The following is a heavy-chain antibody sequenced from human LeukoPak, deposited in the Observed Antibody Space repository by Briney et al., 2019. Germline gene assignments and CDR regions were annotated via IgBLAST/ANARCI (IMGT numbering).Heavy chain of an antibody. J-gene: IGHJ1*01. Sequence: GGSLRLSCAASGFTFTTYWMHWVRQAPGKGLVWVSRINTDGSTTNYADSVKGRFTISKDNAKNTLYLQMNSLRADDTAVYYCARGDSSGLYFQHWGQGTLVTVSS. V-gene: IGHV3-74*01. CDR2: INTDGSTT. CDR3: ARGDSSGLYFQH. D-gene: IGHD3-22*01. CDR1: GFTFTTYW.